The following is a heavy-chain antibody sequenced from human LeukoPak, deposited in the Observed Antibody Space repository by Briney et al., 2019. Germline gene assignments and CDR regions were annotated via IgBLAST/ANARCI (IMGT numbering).Heavy chain of an antibody. J-gene: IGHJ4*02. CDR2: IWYDGSKQ. CDR3: ARDQSRGSGSYSFDY. V-gene: IGHV3-33*01. Sequence: PGKSLRLSCAASGFSFTTYGFHWVRQAPGKGLEWVAVIWYDGSKQYYADSVKGRFTFSRDNSKNTLYLQMNSLRAEDTAVYYCARDQSRGSGSYSFDYWGQGTLVTVSS. D-gene: IGHD3-10*01. CDR1: GFSFTTYG.